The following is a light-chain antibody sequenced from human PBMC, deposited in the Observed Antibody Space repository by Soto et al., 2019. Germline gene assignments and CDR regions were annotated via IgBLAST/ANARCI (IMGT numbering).Light chain of an antibody. CDR2: WAS. V-gene: IGKV4-1*01. CDR3: QQSYSTPFT. J-gene: IGKJ3*01. Sequence: DIVMTQSPDSLAVYLGESSTINCKSSQSVLYSSNNKNYLDWYQQKPGKPPKLLIYWASTRESGVPDRFSGSGSGTDFTLTSSSLQAEDVAVYYCQQSYSTPFTFGPGPKVDI. CDR1: QSVLYSSNNKNY.